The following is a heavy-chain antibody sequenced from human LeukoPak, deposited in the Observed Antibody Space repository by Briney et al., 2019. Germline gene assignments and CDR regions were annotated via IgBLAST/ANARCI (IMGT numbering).Heavy chain of an antibody. CDR2: MSYDGNNR. V-gene: IGHV3-30*18. Sequence: GGSLRLSCAASGFTFSIYGMYWVRQAPGKGLEWVAVMSYDGNNRYYADSVKGRFTISRDNSKNTLYLQMNSLRVEDTAVYYCAKDGRGYDLYYYYGMDVWGQGTTVTVSS. CDR3: AKDGRGYDLYYYYGMDV. D-gene: IGHD5-12*01. J-gene: IGHJ6*02. CDR1: GFTFSIYG.